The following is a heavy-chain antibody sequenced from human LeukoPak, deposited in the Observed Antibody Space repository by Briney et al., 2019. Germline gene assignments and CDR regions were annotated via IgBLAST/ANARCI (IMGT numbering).Heavy chain of an antibody. V-gene: IGHV3-23*01. CDR2: ISGSGGST. J-gene: IGHJ4*02. D-gene: IGHD3-16*01. CDR1: AFTYRSYA. Sequence: GGSLRLSCAASAFTYRSYAMSWVRQAPGKGLEWVSAISGSGGSTYYADSVKGRFTISRDNSKNTLYLQMNSLRAEDTAVYYCAKGVWGYFDYWGQGTLVIVSS. CDR3: AKGVWGYFDY.